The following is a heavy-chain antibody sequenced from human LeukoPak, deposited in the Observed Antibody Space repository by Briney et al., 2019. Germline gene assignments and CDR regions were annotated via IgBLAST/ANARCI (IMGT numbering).Heavy chain of an antibody. CDR2: INHSGST. Sequence: SETLSLTCAVYGGSFSGYYWCWIRQPPGKGLEWIGEINHSGSTNYNPSLKSRVTISVDTSKNQFSLKLSSVTAADTAVYYCARAPRWLQFSLDYWGQGTLVTVSS. J-gene: IGHJ4*02. V-gene: IGHV4-34*01. CDR1: GGSFSGYY. CDR3: ARAPRWLQFSLDY. D-gene: IGHD5-24*01.